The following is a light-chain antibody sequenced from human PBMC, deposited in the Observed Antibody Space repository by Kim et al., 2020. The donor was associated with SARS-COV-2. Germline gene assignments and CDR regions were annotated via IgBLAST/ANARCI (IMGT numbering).Light chain of an antibody. V-gene: IGLV3-9*01. CDR2: RDT. CDR3: QVWDPSTDVE. Sequence: SYELTQPLSVSVALGQTANITCGGNNIGSKNVHWYQQRPGQAPVLVISRDTNRPSAIPERFSGSNSGNTATLTITRAQAGDEAKYYCQVWDPSTDVEFGGGTKLTVL. J-gene: IGLJ2*01. CDR1: NIGSKN.